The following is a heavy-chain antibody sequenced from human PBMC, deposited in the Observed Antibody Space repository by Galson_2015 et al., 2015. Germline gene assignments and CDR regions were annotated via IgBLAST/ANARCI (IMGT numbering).Heavy chain of an antibody. CDR3: ARDTGYSDFWSGSNAFEI. V-gene: IGHV1-69*06. CDR2: VIPIFGTG. J-gene: IGHJ3*02. D-gene: IGHD3-3*01. Sequence: SVKVSCQAFGGTFSSHVINWVRQAPGQGFEWMGWVIPIFGTGKYAQKFQGRVTITADMSTRTAYMELSSLRSEDTAVYYCARDTGYSDFWSGSNAFEIWGRGTMVTVSS. CDR1: GGTFSSHV.